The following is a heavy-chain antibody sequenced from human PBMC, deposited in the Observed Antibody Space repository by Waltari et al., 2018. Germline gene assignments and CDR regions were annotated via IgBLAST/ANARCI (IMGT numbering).Heavy chain of an antibody. CDR2: IYSGGST. D-gene: IGHD2-21*01. V-gene: IGHV3-53*01. CDR3: ARATLVDVLYEGAFDI. CDR1: GFTVSSNS. J-gene: IGHJ3*02. Sequence: EVQLVESGGGLIQPGGSLRLSRAASGFTVSSNSMRWVCQAPGKGLEWVSVIYSGGSTYYADSVKGRFTISRDNSKNTLYLQMNSLRAEDTAVYYCARATLVDVLYEGAFDIWGQGTMVTVSS.